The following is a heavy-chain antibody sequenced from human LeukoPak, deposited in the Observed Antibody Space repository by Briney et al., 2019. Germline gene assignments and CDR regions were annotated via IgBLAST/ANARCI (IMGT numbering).Heavy chain of an antibody. J-gene: IGHJ4*02. D-gene: IGHD2-21*02. Sequence: SETLSLTCTVSGGSISSSSYYWGWIRQPPGKGLEWIGSIYYSGSTYYNPSLKSRVTISVDTSKNQFSLKLSSVTAADTAVYYCARDVTDYYFDYWGQGTLVTVSS. V-gene: IGHV4-39*07. CDR3: ARDVTDYYFDY. CDR2: IYYSGST. CDR1: GGSISSSSYY.